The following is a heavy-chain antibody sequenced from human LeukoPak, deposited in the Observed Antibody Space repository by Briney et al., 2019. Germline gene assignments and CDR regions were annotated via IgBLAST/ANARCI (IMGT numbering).Heavy chain of an antibody. V-gene: IGHV4-30-4*01. CDR3: ARPYYYDSRIDP. CDR2: TYYSGST. J-gene: IGHJ5*02. CDR1: GGSISSGDYY. D-gene: IGHD3-22*01. Sequence: SQTLSLTCTVSGGSISSGDYYWSWIRQPPGKGPEWIGYTYYSGSTYYNPSLKSRATISVDTSKNQFSLKLTSVTAADTAVYYCARPYYYDSRIDPWGQGTLVTVSS.